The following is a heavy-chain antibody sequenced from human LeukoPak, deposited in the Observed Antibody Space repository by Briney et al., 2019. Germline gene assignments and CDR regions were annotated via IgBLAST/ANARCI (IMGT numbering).Heavy chain of an antibody. D-gene: IGHD2-8*01. CDR2: INHSGSI. CDR3: ARAPRRMVYAIDY. Sequence: SETLSLTCTVYGGSFSGYYWSWIRQPPGRGLEWIGEINHSGSINYNPSLKSRVTISVDTSKNQFSLKLSSVTAADTAVYYCARAPRRMVYAIDYWGQGTLVTVSS. CDR1: GGSFSGYY. J-gene: IGHJ4*02. V-gene: IGHV4-34*01.